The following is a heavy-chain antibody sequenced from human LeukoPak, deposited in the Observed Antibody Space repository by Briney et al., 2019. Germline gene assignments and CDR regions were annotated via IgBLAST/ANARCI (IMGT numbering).Heavy chain of an antibody. CDR3: ARDSPSDYGDYVDY. V-gene: IGHV4-61*02. J-gene: IGHJ4*02. CDR2: IYTSGST. D-gene: IGHD4-17*01. Sequence: SETLYLTCTVSGGSISSGSYYWSWIRQPAGKGLEWIGRIYTSGSTNYNPSLKSRVTISVDTSKNQFTLKLSSVTAADTAVYYCARDSPSDYGDYVDYWGQGTLVTVSS. CDR1: GGSISSGSYY.